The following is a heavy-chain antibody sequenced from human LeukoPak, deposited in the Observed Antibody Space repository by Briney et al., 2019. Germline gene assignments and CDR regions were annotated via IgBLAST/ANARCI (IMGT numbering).Heavy chain of an antibody. CDR2: MNPNSGNT. J-gene: IGHJ5*02. CDR3: ARGLGFAEGTNWFDP. Sequence: VKVSCEASGYTFTSYDINWVRQATGQGLEWMGWMNPNSGNTGYAQKFQGRVTITRNTSISTAYMELSSLRSEDTAVYYCARGLGFAEGTNWFDPWGQGTLVTVSS. D-gene: IGHD3-3*01. CDR1: GYTFTSYD. V-gene: IGHV1-8*03.